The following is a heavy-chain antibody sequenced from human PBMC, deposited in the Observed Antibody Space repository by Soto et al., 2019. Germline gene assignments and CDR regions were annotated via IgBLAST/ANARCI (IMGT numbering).Heavy chain of an antibody. V-gene: IGHV4-61*01. CDR3: ARVDGWVYSGYDLFMSGPYYYGMDV. J-gene: IGHJ6*02. Sequence: SETLSLTCTVSGGSVSSGSYYWSWIRQPPGKGLEWIGYIYYSGSTNYNPSLKSRVTISVDTSKNQFSLKLSSVTAADTAVYYCARVDGWVYSGYDLFMSGPYYYGMDVWGQGTTVTVSS. CDR1: GGSVSSGSYY. CDR2: IYYSGST. D-gene: IGHD5-12*01.